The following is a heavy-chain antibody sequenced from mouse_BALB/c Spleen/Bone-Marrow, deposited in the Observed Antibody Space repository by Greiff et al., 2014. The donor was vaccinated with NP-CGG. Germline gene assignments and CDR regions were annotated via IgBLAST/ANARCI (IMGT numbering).Heavy chain of an antibody. D-gene: IGHD1-1*01. CDR2: INPYNDDT. J-gene: IGHJ2*01. CDR1: GYTFTNYI. Sequence: VQLQQSGPDLVKPGASVKMPCKASGYTFTNYIMHWVKQTPGQGLEWIGYINPYNDDTKYNEKFKNKATLTSDKSSSTAYMELSSLTSDDSAIYYCAPNYYGKGYFDYWGQGTTLTVSS. V-gene: IGHV1-14*01. CDR3: APNYYGKGYFDY.